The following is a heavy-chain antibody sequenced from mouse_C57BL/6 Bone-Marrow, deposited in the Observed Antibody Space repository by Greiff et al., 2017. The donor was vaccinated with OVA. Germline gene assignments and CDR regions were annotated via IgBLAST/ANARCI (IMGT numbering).Heavy chain of an antibody. V-gene: IGHV1-69*01. CDR3: AREGRLRFAY. Sequence: QVQLQQPGAELVMPGASVKLSCKASGYTFTSYWMHWVKQRPGQGLEWIGKIDPSDSYNNYNQKFKGKSTLTVDKSSSTAYMQISSLTSEDTAVYCCAREGRLRFAYWGQGTLVTVSA. J-gene: IGHJ3*01. CDR1: GYTFTSYW. D-gene: IGHD3-2*02. CDR2: IDPSDSYN.